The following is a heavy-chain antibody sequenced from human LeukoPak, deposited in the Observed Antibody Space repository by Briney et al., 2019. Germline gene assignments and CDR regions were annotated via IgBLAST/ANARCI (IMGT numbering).Heavy chain of an antibody. V-gene: IGHV4-34*01. CDR1: GGSFSGYY. J-gene: IGHJ4*02. D-gene: IGHD6-13*01. CDR2: INHSGST. Sequence: PSETLSLTCAVYGGSFSGYYWSWIRQPPGKGLEWIGGINHSGSTNYNPSLKSRVTISVDTSKNQFSLKLSSVTAADTAVYYCARTIAAAGTYYFDYWGQGTLVTVSS. CDR3: ARTIAAAGTYYFDY.